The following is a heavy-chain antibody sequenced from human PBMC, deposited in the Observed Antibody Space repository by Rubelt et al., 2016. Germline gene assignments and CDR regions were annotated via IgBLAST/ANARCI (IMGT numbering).Heavy chain of an antibody. J-gene: IGHJ4*02. CDR3: ARESSSGWYVAY. CDR1: GYTFTSYG. D-gene: IGHD6-19*01. V-gene: IGHV1-2*06. CDR2: INPNSGGT. Sequence: QVQLVQSGAEVKKPGTSVKVSCKASGYTFTSYGISWVRQAPGQGLEWVGRINPNSGGTNYAQKFQGRVTMTRDTSITTAYMELSRLRSDDTAVFYCARESSSGWYVAYWGQGTLVTVSS.